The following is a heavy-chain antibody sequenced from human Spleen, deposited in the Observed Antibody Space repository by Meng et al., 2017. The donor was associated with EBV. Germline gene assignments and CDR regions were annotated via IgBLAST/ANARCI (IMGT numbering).Heavy chain of an antibody. CDR1: GFSLSTSGVG. CDR3: AHSPRRFGEYYDY. CDR2: IYWDDDK. V-gene: IGHV2-5*02. D-gene: IGHD3-10*01. J-gene: IGHJ4*02. Sequence: QVTFADSAHTLVEFTPTLTLTGTFSGFSLSTSGVGVGWIRQPPGKALEWLALIYWDDDKRYSSSLKSRLTITKDTSKNHVVLTMTNMDPVDTATYHCAHSPRRFGEYYDYWGQGTLVTVSS.